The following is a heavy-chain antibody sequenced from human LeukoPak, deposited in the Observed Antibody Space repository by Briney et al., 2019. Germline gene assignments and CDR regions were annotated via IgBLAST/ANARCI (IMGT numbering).Heavy chain of an antibody. J-gene: IGHJ4*02. D-gene: IGHD6-13*01. CDR3: ASVAATVPLDS. V-gene: IGHV3-7*03. Sequence: GGSLRLSCVASGFTFSTFWMSWVRQAPGKGLEWVANVKRDGSEKYYVDSVKGRFTISRDNAKNSLYPQMNSLRAEDTAVYYCASVAATVPLDSWGQGTLVTVSS. CDR1: GFTFSTFW. CDR2: VKRDGSEK.